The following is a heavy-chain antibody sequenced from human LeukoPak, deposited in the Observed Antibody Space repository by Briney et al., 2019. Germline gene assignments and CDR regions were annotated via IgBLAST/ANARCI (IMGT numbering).Heavy chain of an antibody. CDR2: IFYSGST. D-gene: IGHD2-15*01. J-gene: IGHJ4*02. CDR3: ARGLGCSGGSCYSFFDY. V-gene: IGHV4-61*08. Sequence: SETLSLTCTVSGGSISSGVYYWSWIRHPPGKGLEWIGSIFYSGSTNYNPSLKSRVTISVDTSKNQFSLKLSSVTAADTAVYYCARGLGCSGGSCYSFFDYWGQGTLVTVSS. CDR1: GGSISSGVYY.